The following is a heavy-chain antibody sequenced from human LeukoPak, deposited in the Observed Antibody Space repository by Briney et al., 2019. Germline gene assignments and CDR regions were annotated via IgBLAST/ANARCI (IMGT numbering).Heavy chain of an antibody. D-gene: IGHD3-10*02. CDR1: GFTFSNYG. J-gene: IGHJ6*04. CDR2: ISYDSEGN. Sequence: PGGSLRLSCVTSGFTFSNYGMHWVRQLPGKGLEWVAVISYDSEGNYHVDSVKGRFTISRDNSKNTLYLQMNSLRVEDTAVYYCAELGITMIGGVWGKGTTVTISS. V-gene: IGHV3-30*18. CDR3: AELGITMIGGV.